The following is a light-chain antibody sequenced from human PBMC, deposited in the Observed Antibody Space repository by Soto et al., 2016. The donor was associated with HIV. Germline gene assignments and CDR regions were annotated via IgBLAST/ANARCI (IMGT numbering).Light chain of an antibody. CDR2: DDA. J-gene: IGLJ3*02. CDR1: NIGSKS. CDR3: QVWDNASDHVV. Sequence: SYELTQPPSVSVAPGKTARITCGGNNIGSKSVHWYQQVPGQAPVLVVYDDADRPPGIPERFSGSNSGNTATLTISRVEAGDEADYHCQVWDNASDHVVFGGGTSLAVL. V-gene: IGLV3-21*03.